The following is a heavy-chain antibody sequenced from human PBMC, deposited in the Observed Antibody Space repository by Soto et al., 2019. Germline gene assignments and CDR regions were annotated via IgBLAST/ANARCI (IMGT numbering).Heavy chain of an antibody. CDR3: EGFDDYGGNLDY. J-gene: IGHJ4*02. CDR2: ISYDGSNK. CDR1: GFTFSYYA. Sequence: SLRLSCAASGFTFSYYAMHWVRQAPGKGLEWVAFISYDGSNKYYADSVKGRFTISRDNSKNTLYLQMNTLSAEDTAVYYCEGFDDYGGNLDYWGQGTLVTVSS. D-gene: IGHD4-17*01. V-gene: IGHV3-30-3*01.